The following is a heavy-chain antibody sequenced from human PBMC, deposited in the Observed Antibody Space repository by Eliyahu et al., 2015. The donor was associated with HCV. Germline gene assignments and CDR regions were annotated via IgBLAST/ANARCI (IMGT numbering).Heavy chain of an antibody. CDR3: ARDGVVVTATDYYYGMDV. CDR2: IIPILGIA. D-gene: IGHD2-21*02. J-gene: IGHJ6*02. Sequence: QVQLVQSGAEVKKPGSSVKVSCKASGGTFSSYTISWVRQAPGQGLEWMGRIIPILGIANYAQKVPGRVPISADKSTSTAYMELSSLRSEDTAVYYCARDGVVVTATDYYYGMDVWGQGTTVTVSS. CDR1: GGTFSSYT. V-gene: IGHV1-69*08.